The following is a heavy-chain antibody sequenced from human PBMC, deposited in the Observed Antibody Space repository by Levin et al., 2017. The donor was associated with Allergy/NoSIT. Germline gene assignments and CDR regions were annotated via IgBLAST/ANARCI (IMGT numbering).Heavy chain of an antibody. V-gene: IGHV2-5*02. D-gene: IGHD3-10*01. CDR3: AHTYDGSGLGAFDI. Sequence: ESGPTLVKPTQTLTLTCTFSGFSLNTSAVGVGWIRQPPGKALEWLALIYWDDDKRYSSSLENRLTITKDTSKKQVVLIMTNMDPVDTATYYCAHTYDGSGLGAFDIWGQGTMVTVSS. J-gene: IGHJ3*02. CDR2: IYWDDDK. CDR1: GFSLNTSAVG.